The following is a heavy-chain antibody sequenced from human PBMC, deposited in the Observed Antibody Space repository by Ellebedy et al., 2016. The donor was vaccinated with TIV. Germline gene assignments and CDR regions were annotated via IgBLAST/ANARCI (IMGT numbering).Heavy chain of an antibody. CDR2: INPTSGSS. Sequence: ASVKVSCKASGYTFTSYFLYWVRQAPGQGLEWMGIINPTSGSSNYAQKFQGRVTMTRDTSTSTVYMALSSLRSEDTAVYYCARGDNYYFDSSGYYYSYWGQGTLVTVSS. J-gene: IGHJ4*02. CDR3: ARGDNYYFDSSGYYYSY. V-gene: IGHV1-46*01. CDR1: GYTFTSYF. D-gene: IGHD3-22*01.